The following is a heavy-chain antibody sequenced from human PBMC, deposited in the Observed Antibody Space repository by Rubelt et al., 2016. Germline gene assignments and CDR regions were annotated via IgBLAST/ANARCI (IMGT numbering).Heavy chain of an antibody. V-gene: IGHV2-70*15. Sequence: QVTLRESGPALVKPTQTLTLTCTFSGFSLSTSGMCVSWIRQPPGKALEWLARIDWDDDKYYSTSLKTRLTISKNTPKNQGVRTMTNMDPVDTATYYCARILLPDYYDSSGGMDVWGQGTTVTVSS. CDR3: ARILLPDYYDSSGGMDV. CDR2: IDWDDDK. D-gene: IGHD3-22*01. J-gene: IGHJ6*02. CDR1: GFSLSTSGMC.